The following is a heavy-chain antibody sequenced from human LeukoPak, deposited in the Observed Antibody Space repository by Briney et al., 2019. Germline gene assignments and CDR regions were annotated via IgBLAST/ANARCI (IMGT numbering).Heavy chain of an antibody. V-gene: IGHV5-51*01. CDR3: ARGGSSPGNWFDP. D-gene: IGHD6-13*01. CDR2: IYPSDSDT. CDR1: EYSFTSYW. J-gene: IGHJ5*02. Sequence: GESLKISCKGSEYSFTSYWIGWVRHMPGKGLEWMGIIYPSDSDTRYNPSFQGQVIISADKSISTAYLQWGSLKASDTAMYYCARGGSSPGNWFDPWGQGTLVTVSS.